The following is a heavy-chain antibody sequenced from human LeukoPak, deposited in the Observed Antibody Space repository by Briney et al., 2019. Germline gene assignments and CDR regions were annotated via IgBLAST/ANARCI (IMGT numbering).Heavy chain of an antibody. CDR1: GGSVSDHY. Sequence: SETLSLICTVSGGSVSDHYWSWIRQSPGKGLERIGYFYYSGSTNYNPSLNGRVTLSVDTSKNHFSLKLTSVTAADTAVYYCARHNSYYFMDVWGKGTTVTVSS. CDR2: FYYSGST. J-gene: IGHJ6*03. CDR3: ARHNSYYFMDV. V-gene: IGHV4-59*08.